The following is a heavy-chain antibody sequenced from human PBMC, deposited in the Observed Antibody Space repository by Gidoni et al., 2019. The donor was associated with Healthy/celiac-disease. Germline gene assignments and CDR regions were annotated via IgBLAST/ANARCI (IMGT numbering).Heavy chain of an antibody. V-gene: IGHV3-21*01. D-gene: IGHD6-6*01. Sequence: EVQLVESGGGLVKPGGSLRLSCAASGFTFSSYSMNWVRQAPGKGLEWVSSISSSSSYIYYADSVKGRFTISRDNAKNSLYLQMNSLRAEDTAVYYCARADIAARAGFDYWGQGTLVTVSS. CDR2: ISSSSSYI. CDR3: ARADIAARAGFDY. J-gene: IGHJ4*02. CDR1: GFTFSSYS.